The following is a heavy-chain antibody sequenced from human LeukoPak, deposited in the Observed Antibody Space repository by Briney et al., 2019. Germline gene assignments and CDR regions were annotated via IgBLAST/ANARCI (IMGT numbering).Heavy chain of an antibody. J-gene: IGHJ4*02. CDR3: ARALDYYGSGSTFDY. CDR2: IYTSGST. CDR1: GGSISSYY. D-gene: IGHD3-10*01. V-gene: IGHV4-4*07. Sequence: PSETLSLTCTVSGGSISSYYWSWIRHPPGKGLEWIGRIYTSGSTNYNPSLRSRVTMSVDTSKNQFSLKLSSVTAADTAVYYCARALDYYGSGSTFDYWGRGTLVTVSS.